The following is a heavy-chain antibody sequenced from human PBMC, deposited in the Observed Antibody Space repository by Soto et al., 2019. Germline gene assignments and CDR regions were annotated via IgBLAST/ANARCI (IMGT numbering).Heavy chain of an antibody. J-gene: IGHJ4*02. CDR1: GFNFNNYG. CDR3: VKLMFDHDSSGFSGDY. D-gene: IGHD3-22*01. Sequence: QVQLVESGGGVVQPGGSLRLSCAGSGFNFNNYGMYWVGQAPGKGLAGLAFISFQGTNDYYAEAVQGRFTISKDYSKKTLFLQMNSLRADDTAMYYCVKLMFDHDSSGFSGDYWGQGTLVTVS. V-gene: IGHV3-30*18. CDR2: ISFQGTND.